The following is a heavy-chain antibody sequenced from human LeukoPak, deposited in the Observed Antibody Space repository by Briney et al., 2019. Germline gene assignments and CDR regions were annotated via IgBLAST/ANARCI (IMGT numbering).Heavy chain of an antibody. CDR3: ASGRHYYASGSPTDFDY. CDR2: ISYDGNNK. V-gene: IGHV3-30-3*01. Sequence: PGGSLRLSCAASGFSFSNYEMNWVRQAPGKGLEWVAVISYDGNNKFYADSVKGRFTISRDNSKNTLYLQMNDLRAEDTAVYYVASGRHYYASGSPTDFDYWGQGTLVTVSS. J-gene: IGHJ4*02. CDR1: GFSFSNYE. D-gene: IGHD3-10*01.